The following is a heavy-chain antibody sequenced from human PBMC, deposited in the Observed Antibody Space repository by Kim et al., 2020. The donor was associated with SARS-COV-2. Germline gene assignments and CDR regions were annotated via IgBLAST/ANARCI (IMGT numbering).Heavy chain of an antibody. Sequence: PARESRVTISVDTSQNQLSLKLSAVTAADTAVYYCARLHIVVVVAAQFDYWGQGTLVTVSS. D-gene: IGHD2-15*01. V-gene: IGHV4-39*01. CDR3: ARLHIVVVVAAQFDY. J-gene: IGHJ4*02.